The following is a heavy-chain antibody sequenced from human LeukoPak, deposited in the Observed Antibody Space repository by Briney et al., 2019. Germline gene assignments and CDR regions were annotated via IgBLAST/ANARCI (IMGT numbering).Heavy chain of an antibody. V-gene: IGHV4-4*07. CDR2: IYHSGST. CDR3: ARRGTYDFWSGYYPRGFDP. D-gene: IGHD3-3*01. Sequence: SETLSLTCTVSGGSISSYYWSWIRQPAGKGLEWIGEIYHSGSTNYNPSLKSRVTMSVDKSKNQFSLKLSSVTAADTAVYYCARRGTYDFWSGYYPRGFDPWGQGTLVTVSS. CDR1: GGSISSYY. J-gene: IGHJ5*02.